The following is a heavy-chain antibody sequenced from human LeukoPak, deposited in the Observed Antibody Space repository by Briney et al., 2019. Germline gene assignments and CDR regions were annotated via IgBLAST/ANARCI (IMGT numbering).Heavy chain of an antibody. CDR1: GYTFTGYF. CDR3: ARRYYDNSGHSYGYYFDY. Sequence: GASVKVSCKASGYTFTGYFMHWVRQAPGQGLGWMGIINPRGGSTIYAQDFQGRVTLTRDTSTSTVYMELSSLRSEDTAVYYCARRYYDNSGHSYGYYFDYWGQGTLVTVSS. V-gene: IGHV1-46*01. D-gene: IGHD3-22*01. CDR2: INPRGGST. J-gene: IGHJ4*02.